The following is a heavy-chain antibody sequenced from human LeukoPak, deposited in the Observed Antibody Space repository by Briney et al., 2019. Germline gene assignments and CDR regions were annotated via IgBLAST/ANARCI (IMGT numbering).Heavy chain of an antibody. Sequence: GGSLRLSCSASGVTFSSYDMNCVLQAPGKGLEWVSSISTRSTYIYYTDSVKGRFTISRDNAESSLYLQMNSLRAEDTAVYYCARVPEQRMAYYNMDDWGQGTTVTVSS. V-gene: IGHV3-21*01. CDR1: GVTFSSYD. D-gene: IGHD1-14*01. CDR2: ISTRSTYI. CDR3: ARVPEQRMAYYNMDD. J-gene: IGHJ6*02.